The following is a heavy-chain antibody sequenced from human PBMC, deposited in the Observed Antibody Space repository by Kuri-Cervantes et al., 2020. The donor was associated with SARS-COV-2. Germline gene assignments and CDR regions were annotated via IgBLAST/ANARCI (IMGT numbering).Heavy chain of an antibody. Sequence: SETLSFTCAVSGYSISSGYYWGWIRQPPGKGLEWIGSIYHSGSTYYNPSLKSRVTISVDTSKNQFSLKRSSVTAADTAVYYCARDLITGTTNFDYWGQGILVTVSS. CDR2: IYHSGST. J-gene: IGHJ4*02. D-gene: IGHD1-7*01. V-gene: IGHV4-38-2*02. CDR1: GYSISSGYY. CDR3: ARDLITGTTNFDY.